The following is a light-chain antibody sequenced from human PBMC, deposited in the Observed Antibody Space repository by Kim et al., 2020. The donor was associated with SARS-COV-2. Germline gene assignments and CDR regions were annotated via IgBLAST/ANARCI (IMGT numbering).Light chain of an antibody. Sequence: SPGDRATPSCRASQSVSITSLAWYQQRPGQAPRLLIYGTSKRPTGIPDRFSGSGSGTDFTLTISRLEPEDSAMYYCQQYGSSPPDTFGQGTKLEI. J-gene: IGKJ2*01. CDR1: QSVSITS. V-gene: IGKV3-20*01. CDR2: GTS. CDR3: QQYGSSPPDT.